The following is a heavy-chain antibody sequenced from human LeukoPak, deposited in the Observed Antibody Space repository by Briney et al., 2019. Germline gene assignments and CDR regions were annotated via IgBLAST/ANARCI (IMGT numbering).Heavy chain of an antibody. CDR2: IYTRGST. CDR3: ARLSPGAQWYFDL. J-gene: IGHJ2*01. CDR1: GGSISTYY. D-gene: IGHD3-10*01. V-gene: IGHV4-4*07. Sequence: SETLSLTCTVSGGSISTYYWSWIRQPAGKGLEWIGRIYTRGSTSYNPSLKSRVTMSVDTSKNQFSLKLSSVTAADTAVYYCARLSPGAQWYFDLWGRGTLVTVSS.